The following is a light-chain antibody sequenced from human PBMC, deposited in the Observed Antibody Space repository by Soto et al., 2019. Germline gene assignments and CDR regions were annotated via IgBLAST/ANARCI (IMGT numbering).Light chain of an antibody. CDR2: GGS. V-gene: IGKV3-15*01. CDR1: ESIRSD. Sequence: IVMTQSPDILSVPPGDRATLSCRASESIRSDLAWYQQKPGQAPRLLIFGGSIRAADIPARFSGSGSGKEFTLNIGTLQSEDFAIYYCQQYHDWPTITIGQGTRLETK. J-gene: IGKJ5*01. CDR3: QQYHDWPTIT.